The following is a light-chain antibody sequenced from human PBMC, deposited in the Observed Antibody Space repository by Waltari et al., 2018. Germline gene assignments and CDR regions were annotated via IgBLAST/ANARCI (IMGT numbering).Light chain of an antibody. CDR3: CSYAGGSRVI. CDR1: KNDIGTYNF. J-gene: IGLJ2*01. Sequence: QSALTPPASLSGSPGQSTTISCARTKNDIGTYNFVSWSQQFPGQAPQLIVSEATKRPSGVSYRFSGSKSSNTASLTISGLQAEDEADYYCCSYAGGSRVIFGGGTKLTVL. CDR2: EAT. V-gene: IGLV2-23*01.